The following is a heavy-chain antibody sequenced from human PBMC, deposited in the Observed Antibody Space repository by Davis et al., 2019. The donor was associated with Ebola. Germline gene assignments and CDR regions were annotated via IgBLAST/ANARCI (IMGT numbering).Heavy chain of an antibody. V-gene: IGHV5-51*01. CDR2: IFPGDSDT. Sequence: KVSCKGSGYSFTIYWIVWVRQMPGKGLECMGIIFPGDSDTRYSPSFQGQVTISADKSISTAYLQWSSLKASDSAMYYCARGTDGYNPGGYFDSWGQGTLVTVSS. D-gene: IGHD5-24*01. CDR3: ARGTDGYNPGGYFDS. CDR1: GYSFTIYW. J-gene: IGHJ4*02.